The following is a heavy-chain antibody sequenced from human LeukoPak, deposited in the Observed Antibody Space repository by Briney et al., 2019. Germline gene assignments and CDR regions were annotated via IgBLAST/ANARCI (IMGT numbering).Heavy chain of an antibody. V-gene: IGHV4-30-4*01. Sequence: PSETLSLTCTVSGVSISSGDYYWRWIRQPPGKGLEWIGYIYYSGSTYYNPSLKSRVTISVDTSKNQFSLKLSSVTAADTAVYYCAVRRFGMYYFDYWGQGTLVTVSS. J-gene: IGHJ4*02. D-gene: IGHD3-16*01. CDR1: GVSISSGDYY. CDR2: IYYSGST. CDR3: AVRRFGMYYFDY.